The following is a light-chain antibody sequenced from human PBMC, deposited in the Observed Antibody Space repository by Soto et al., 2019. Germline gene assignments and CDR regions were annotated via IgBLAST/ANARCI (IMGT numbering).Light chain of an antibody. V-gene: IGLV1-51*01. Sequence: QAVLTQPPSVSAAPGQKVTISCSGSSSNIGNNYVSWYQQVPGTAPKILIYDNNERPSGIPDRFSGSKSGTSATLGITGLQTGDEADYYCGSWDSSLSAAVFGGGTKVTVL. J-gene: IGLJ2*01. CDR3: GSWDSSLSAAV. CDR2: DNN. CDR1: SSNIGNNY.